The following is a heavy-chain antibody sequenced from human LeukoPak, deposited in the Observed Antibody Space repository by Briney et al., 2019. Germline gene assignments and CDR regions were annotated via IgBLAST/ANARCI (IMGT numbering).Heavy chain of an antibody. Sequence: GSLRLHCAASGLTVCFKCLSSARHAPGKGLEWVSIIYSGGSSYYADSVKGRFTVPRDTSKNTLYLQMNSLRAEDTAVYYCATRPDGNDVPYFDYWGQGTLVTVSS. J-gene: IGHJ4*02. CDR3: ATRPDGNDVPYFDY. D-gene: IGHD5-12*01. CDR2: IYSGGSS. CDR1: GLTVCFKC. V-gene: IGHV3-66*01.